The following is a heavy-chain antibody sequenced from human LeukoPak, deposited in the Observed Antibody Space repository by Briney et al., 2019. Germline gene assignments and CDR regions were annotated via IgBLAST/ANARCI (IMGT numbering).Heavy chain of an antibody. D-gene: IGHD6-19*01. V-gene: IGHV3-30*18. Sequence: GSLRLSCEASGFSFSTFGMHWVRQAPGKGLEWVVVISYDGSNKYYADSVKGRFTISGDNSKNALYLQMNSLKPEDTSVYYCANLAVAGTGYYYGMDVWGQGTTVTVSS. CDR1: GFSFSTFG. J-gene: IGHJ6*02. CDR2: ISYDGSNK. CDR3: ANLAVAGTGYYYGMDV.